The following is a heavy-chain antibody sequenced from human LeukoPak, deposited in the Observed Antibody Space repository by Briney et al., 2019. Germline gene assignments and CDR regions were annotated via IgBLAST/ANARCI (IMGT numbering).Heavy chain of an antibody. D-gene: IGHD6-13*01. CDR2: ISGSGGST. CDR3: AKQGYSSSWYPTDYFDY. Sequence: GGSLRLSCAASGFTFSSYAMSWVRQAPGKGLEWVSAISGSGGSTYYADSVKGRFTISRDNSKNTLYLQMNSLRAEDTAVYYCAKQGYSSSWYPTDYFDYWGQGTLVTVSS. V-gene: IGHV3-23*01. CDR1: GFTFSSYA. J-gene: IGHJ4*02.